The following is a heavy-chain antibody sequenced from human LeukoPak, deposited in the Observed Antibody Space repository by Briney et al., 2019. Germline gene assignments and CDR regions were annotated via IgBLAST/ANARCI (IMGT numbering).Heavy chain of an antibody. J-gene: IGHJ4*02. CDR1: GFTFSSYA. Sequence: GGSLRLSCAASGFTFSSYAMSWVRQAPGKGLEWVSAISGSGSSTYYADSVKGRFTISRDNSKNTLYLQMNSLRAEDTAVYYCAKDRRITMVRGVIFDYWGQGTLVTVSS. D-gene: IGHD3-10*01. CDR3: AKDRRITMVRGVIFDY. CDR2: ISGSGSST. V-gene: IGHV3-23*01.